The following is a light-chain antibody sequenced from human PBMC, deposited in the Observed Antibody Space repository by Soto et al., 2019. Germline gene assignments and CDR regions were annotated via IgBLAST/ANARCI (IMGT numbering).Light chain of an antibody. Sequence: IVLTQSPGTLSLSPGERATLSCRASQTVPKSYLAWYQQRPGQAPRLLIYVASNRATGIPDRFSGSESGTDFTLTISHLEPEDFAVYYCHQYAWSPLTFGQGTRLEIK. CDR1: QTVPKSY. J-gene: IGKJ5*01. CDR2: VAS. CDR3: HQYAWSPLT. V-gene: IGKV3-20*01.